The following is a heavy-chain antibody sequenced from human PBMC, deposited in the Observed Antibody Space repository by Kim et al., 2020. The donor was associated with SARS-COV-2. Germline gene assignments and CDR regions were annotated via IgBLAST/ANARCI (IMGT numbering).Heavy chain of an antibody. CDR2: ISYYGSNK. Sequence: GGSLRLSCAASGFTFSSYAMHWVRQAPGKGLEWVAVISYYGSNKYYADSVKGRFTISRDNSKNTLYLQMNSLRAEYTAVYYCAGCSGGSCYSDYPLDAFDIWGQGTMVTVSS. CDR1: GFTFSSYA. J-gene: IGHJ3*02. CDR3: AGCSGGSCYSDYPLDAFDI. D-gene: IGHD2-15*01. V-gene: IGHV3-30-3*01.